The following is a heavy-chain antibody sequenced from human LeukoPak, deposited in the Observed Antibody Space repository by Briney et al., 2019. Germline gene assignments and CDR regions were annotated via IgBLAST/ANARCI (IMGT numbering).Heavy chain of an antibody. V-gene: IGHV3-21*01. D-gene: IGHD1-26*01. CDR2: ISSSSSCI. CDR3: ARSVGATSSAAFDI. J-gene: IGHJ3*02. CDR1: GFTFSSYS. Sequence: GGSLRLSCAASGFTFSSYSMNWVRQAPGKGLEWVSSISSSSSCIYYADSMQGRFTISRDNAKNSLYLQMNSLRAEDTAVYYCARSVGATSSAAFDIWGQGTMVTVSS.